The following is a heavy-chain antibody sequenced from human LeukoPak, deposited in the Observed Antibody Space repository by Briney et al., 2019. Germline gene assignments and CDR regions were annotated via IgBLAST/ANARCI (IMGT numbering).Heavy chain of an antibody. Sequence: ASVKVSCKTSGYTFTGYFMHWVRQAPGQGLEWMGWINPNGGGTKIAQKFQGLVTMTRDTSSSTTYMELRSLRSDDTAVYYCARGVNMIVVPPDYWGQGTLVTVSS. J-gene: IGHJ4*02. V-gene: IGHV1-2*04. D-gene: IGHD3-22*01. CDR3: ARGVNMIVVPPDY. CDR2: INPNGGGT. CDR1: GYTFTGYF.